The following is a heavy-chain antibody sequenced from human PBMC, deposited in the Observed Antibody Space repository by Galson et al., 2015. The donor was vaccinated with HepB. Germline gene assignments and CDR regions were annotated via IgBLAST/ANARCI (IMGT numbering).Heavy chain of an antibody. CDR2: IWYDGSNK. CDR1: GFTFSSYG. V-gene: IGHV3-33*01. J-gene: IGHJ4*02. CDR3: ARESGYSGYGAFDY. D-gene: IGHD5-12*01. Sequence: SLRLSCAASGFTFSSYGMHWVRQAPGKGLEWVAVIWYDGSNKYYADSVKGRFTISRDNSKNTLYLQMNSLRAEDTAVYYCARESGYSGYGAFDYWGQGTLVTVSS.